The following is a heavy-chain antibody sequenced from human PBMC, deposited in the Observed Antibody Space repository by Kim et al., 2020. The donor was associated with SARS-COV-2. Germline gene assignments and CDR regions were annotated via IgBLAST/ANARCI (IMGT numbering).Heavy chain of an antibody. V-gene: IGHV3-7*03. Sequence: DGNDKHYAASKKGRVTISRDNAKNSLFLKINSLRVEDTAIYYCVRDWSVWGQGTLVTVST. J-gene: IGHJ4*02. CDR3: VRDWSV. CDR2: DGNDK.